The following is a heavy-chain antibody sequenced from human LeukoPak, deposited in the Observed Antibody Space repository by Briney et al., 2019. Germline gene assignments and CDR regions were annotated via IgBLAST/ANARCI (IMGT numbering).Heavy chain of an antibody. V-gene: IGHV4-39*01. J-gene: IGHJ4*02. D-gene: IGHD4-23*01. Sequence: TSETLSLTCTVSGGSISSSSYHWGWIRQPPGKGLEWIVGLYYSGSTYYNPSLKSRVTISVDTSKNQFSLRLSSVTAADTAVYYCARHFLYGGNWSFDYWGQGTLVTVSS. CDR1: GGSISSSSYH. CDR2: LYYSGST. CDR3: ARHFLYGGNWSFDY.